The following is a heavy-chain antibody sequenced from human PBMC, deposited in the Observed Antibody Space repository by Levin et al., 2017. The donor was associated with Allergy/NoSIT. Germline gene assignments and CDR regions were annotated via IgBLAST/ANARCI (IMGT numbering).Heavy chain of an antibody. D-gene: IGHD6-19*01. CDR3: ARDATYSSGWYQFDY. CDR2: ISSSSSTI. CDR1: GFTFSSYS. J-gene: IGHJ4*02. Sequence: GASVKVSCAASGFTFSSYSMNWVRQAPGKGLEWVSYISSSSSTIYYADSVKGRFTISRDNAKNSLYLQMNSLRAEDTAVYYCARDATYSSGWYQFDYWGQGTLVTVSS. V-gene: IGHV3-48*01.